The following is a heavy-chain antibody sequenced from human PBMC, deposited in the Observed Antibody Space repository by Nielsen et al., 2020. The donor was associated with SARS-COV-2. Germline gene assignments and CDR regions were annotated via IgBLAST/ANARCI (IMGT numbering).Heavy chain of an antibody. D-gene: IGHD3-22*01. CDR3: AREKGYYDSLFYYGMDV. V-gene: IGHV4-31*03. CDR2: IYASGST. CDR1: GGSISSGGHF. J-gene: IGHJ6*02. Sequence: SETLSLTCTVSGGSISSGGHFWSWIRQHPGRGLEWIGNIYASGSTHYNPSLKGRVTMSVDASKNQFSLKLSSVTAADTAVYYCAREKGYYDSLFYYGMDVWGQGTTVTVSS.